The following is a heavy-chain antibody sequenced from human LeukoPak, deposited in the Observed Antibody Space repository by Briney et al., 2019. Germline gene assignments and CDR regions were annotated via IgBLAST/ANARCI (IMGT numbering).Heavy chain of an antibody. D-gene: IGHD2-15*01. Sequence: SETLSLTCAVSGGSISSGGYSWSWIRQPPGKGLEWIGYIYHSGSTYYNPSLKSRVTISVDRSKNQFSLKLSSVTAADTAVYYCASEKGYCSGGSCWAKNWSDPWGQGTLVTVSS. CDR2: IYHSGST. CDR1: GGSISSGGYS. CDR3: ASEKGYCSGGSCWAKNWSDP. V-gene: IGHV4-30-2*01. J-gene: IGHJ5*02.